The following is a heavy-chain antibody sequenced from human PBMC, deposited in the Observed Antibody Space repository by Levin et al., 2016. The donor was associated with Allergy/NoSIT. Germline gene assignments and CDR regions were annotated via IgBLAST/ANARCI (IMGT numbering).Heavy chain of an antibody. CDR3: ARDQYGDYVFGMDV. J-gene: IGHJ6*02. CDR2: ISYDGSNK. V-gene: IGHV3-30*04. D-gene: IGHD4-17*01. Sequence: GGSLRLSCAASGFTFSSYAMHWVRQAPGKGLEWVAVISYDGSNKYYADSVKGRFTISRDNSKNTLYLQMNSLRAEDTAVYYCARDQYGDYVFGMDVWGQGTTVTVSS. CDR1: GFTFSSYA.